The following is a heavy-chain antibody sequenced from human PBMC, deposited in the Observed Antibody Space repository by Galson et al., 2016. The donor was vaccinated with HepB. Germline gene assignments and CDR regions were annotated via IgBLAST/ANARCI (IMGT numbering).Heavy chain of an antibody. CDR3: ARGLYCSRTTCYTAPFEY. J-gene: IGHJ4*02. Sequence: SETLSLTCSVSGGSISHYYWSWIRQPPGKGLEWIGYIYYSGSTTYNPSLKSRVSMSVDTSKNQFSLRLNSVTAADTAVYYCARGLYCSRTTCYTAPFEYWGQGASVTVSS. CDR2: IYYSGST. D-gene: IGHD2-2*02. V-gene: IGHV4-59*01. CDR1: GGSISHYY.